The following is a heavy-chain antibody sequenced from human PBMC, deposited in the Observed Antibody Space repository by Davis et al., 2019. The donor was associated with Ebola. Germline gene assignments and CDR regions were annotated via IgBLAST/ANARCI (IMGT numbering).Heavy chain of an antibody. V-gene: IGHV1-69*04. CDR3: AREMTTVTTLAS. D-gene: IGHD4-17*01. Sequence: AASVKVSCKASGYTFTTYGISWVRQVPGQGLECMGRIIPAYGIVAYSDTFEDRVTITADTSTATVYMELSSLRPEDTAVYYCAREMTTVTTLASWGQGTLVTVSA. CDR1: GYTFTTYG. CDR2: IIPAYGIV. J-gene: IGHJ4*02.